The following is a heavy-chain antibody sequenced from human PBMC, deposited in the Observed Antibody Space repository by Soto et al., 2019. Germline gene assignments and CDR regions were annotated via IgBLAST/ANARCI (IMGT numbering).Heavy chain of an antibody. CDR2: IKSKTDGGTT. CDR1: GFTFSNAW. J-gene: IGHJ3*02. D-gene: IGHD3-22*01. V-gene: IGHV3-15*01. Sequence: GGSLRLSCAASGFTFSNAWMSWVRQAPGKGLEWVGHIKSKTDGGTTDYAAPVKGRFTISRDDSKNTLYLQMNSLKTEDTAVYYCTGPLTGVVITPYTVSDAFDIWGQGTMVTVSS. CDR3: TGPLTGVVITPYTVSDAFDI.